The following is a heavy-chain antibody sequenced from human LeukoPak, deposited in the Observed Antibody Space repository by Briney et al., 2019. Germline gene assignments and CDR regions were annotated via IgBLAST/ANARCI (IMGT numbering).Heavy chain of an antibody. Sequence: IPSETLSLTCTVSSGSISTSNYYWGWVRQPPGKGLEWIGEIYHSGSTNYNPSLKSRVTISVDKSKNQFSLKLSSVTAADTAVYYCATPTEGAFDIWGQGTMVTVSS. CDR1: SGSISTSNYY. CDR3: ATPTEGAFDI. J-gene: IGHJ3*02. CDR2: IYHSGST. V-gene: IGHV4-39*07.